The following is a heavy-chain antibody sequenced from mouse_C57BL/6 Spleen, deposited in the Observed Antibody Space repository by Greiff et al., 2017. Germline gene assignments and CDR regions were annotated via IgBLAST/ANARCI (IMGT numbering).Heavy chain of an antibody. D-gene: IGHD2-3*01. CDR1: GYTFTDYN. J-gene: IGHJ1*03. CDR3: ARSPIYDGYSWYFDV. Sequence: VHVKQSGPELVKPGASVKIPCKASGYTFTDYNMDWVKQSHGKSLEWIGDINPNNGGTIYNQKFKGKATLTVDKSSSTAYMELRSLTSEDTAVYYCARSPIYDGYSWYFDVWGTGTTVTVSS. CDR2: INPNNGGT. V-gene: IGHV1-18*01.